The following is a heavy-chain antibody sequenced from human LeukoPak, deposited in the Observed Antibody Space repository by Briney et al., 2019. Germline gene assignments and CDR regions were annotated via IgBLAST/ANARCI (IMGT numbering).Heavy chain of an antibody. CDR3: AKTDDYGDYDGMDV. CDR1: GFTFSSYW. D-gene: IGHD4-17*01. J-gene: IGHJ6*02. Sequence: GGSLRLSCAASGFTFSSYWMSWVRQAPGKGLEWVANIKQDGSNKYYADSVKGRFTISRDNSKNTLYLQMNSLRAEDTAVYYCAKTDDYGDYDGMDVWGQGTTVTVSS. CDR2: IKQDGSNK. V-gene: IGHV3-7*01.